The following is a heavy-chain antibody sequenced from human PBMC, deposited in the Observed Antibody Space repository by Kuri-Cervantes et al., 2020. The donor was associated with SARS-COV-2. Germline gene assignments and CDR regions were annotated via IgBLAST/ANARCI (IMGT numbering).Heavy chain of an antibody. CDR1: GGSISSYY. D-gene: IGHD6-25*01. V-gene: IGHV5-51*01. J-gene: IGHJ3*02. Sequence: ETLSLTCTVSGGSISSYYWSWIRQPPGKGLEWMGIIYPGDSDTRYSPSFQGQVTISADKSISTAYLQWSSLKTSDTAMYYCARSAAPNAFDIWGQGTMVTVSS. CDR3: ARSAAPNAFDI. CDR2: IYPGDSDT.